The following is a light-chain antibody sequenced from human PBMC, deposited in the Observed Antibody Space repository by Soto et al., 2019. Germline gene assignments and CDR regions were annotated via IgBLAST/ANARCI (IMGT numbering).Light chain of an antibody. V-gene: IGLV2-14*03. CDR3: SSYTTSNTRQIV. J-gene: IGLJ1*01. CDR2: DVS. Sequence: QSALTQPASVSGSPGHSITISCTGTSSDVGGYNYVSWYQHHPGKAPKLIIYDVSNRPSGVSIRFSGSKSDNTASLTISGLQPEDEADYHCSSYTTSNTRQIVFGTGTKVTAL. CDR1: SSDVGGYNY.